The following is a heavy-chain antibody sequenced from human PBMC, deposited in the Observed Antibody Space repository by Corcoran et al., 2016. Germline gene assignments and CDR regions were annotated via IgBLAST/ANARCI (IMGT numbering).Heavy chain of an antibody. CDR3: AHRQRGCSGAGCNHYFDH. V-gene: IGHV3-48*02. D-gene: IGHD2-15*01. CDR1: GFTFSSYS. CDR2: ICYSGVTI. Sequence: EAQLVESGGGLVQPGGSLRLSCAASGFTFSSYSMNWVRQAPGRGLEWVSHICYSGVTIYYADSVKGRFTISRDNAQNSLFLQMNSLRDEGKVVDYCAHRQRGCSGAGCNHYFDHGGKGPLVTASS. J-gene: IGHJ4*02.